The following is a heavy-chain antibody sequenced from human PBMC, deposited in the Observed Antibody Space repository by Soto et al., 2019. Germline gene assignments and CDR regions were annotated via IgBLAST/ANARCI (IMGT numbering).Heavy chain of an antibody. CDR2: IYYSGST. J-gene: IGHJ6*03. Sequence: SETLSLTCTVSGGSISSYYWSWIRQPPGKGLEWIGYIYYSGSTNYNPSLKSRVTISVDTSKNQFSLKLSSVTAADTAVYYCARDSPFEGYDFLTGYSTYYYYIDVWGKGTTVTVSS. CDR3: ARDSPFEGYDFLTGYSTYYYYIDV. D-gene: IGHD3-9*01. CDR1: GGSISSYY. V-gene: IGHV4-59*12.